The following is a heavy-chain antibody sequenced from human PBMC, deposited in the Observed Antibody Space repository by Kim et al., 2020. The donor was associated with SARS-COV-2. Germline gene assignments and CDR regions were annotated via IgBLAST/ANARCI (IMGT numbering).Heavy chain of an antibody. CDR2: MNPNSGNT. J-gene: IGHJ6*02. CDR3: ARSRLRFLEWLLVRYYYGMGV. CDR1: GYTFTSYD. Sequence: ASVKVSCKASGYTFTSYDINWVRQATGQGLEWMGWMNPNSGNTGYAQKFQGRVTMTRNTSLSTAYMELSSLRSEDTAVYYFARSRLRFLEWLLVRYYYGMGVLGQGTPVTVSS. D-gene: IGHD3-3*01. V-gene: IGHV1-8*01.